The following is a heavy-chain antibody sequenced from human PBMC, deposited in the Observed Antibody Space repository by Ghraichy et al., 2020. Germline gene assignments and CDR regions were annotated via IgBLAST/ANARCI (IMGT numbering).Heavy chain of an antibody. J-gene: IGHJ6*02. CDR1: GFTVSSNY. V-gene: IGHV3-53*01. D-gene: IGHD2-2*01. CDR3: ARDGAYCSSTSCPYYYYGMDV. Sequence: GGSLRLSCAASGFTVSSNYMSWVRQAPGKGLEWVSVIYSGGSTYYADSVKGRFTISRDNSKNTLYLQMNSLRAEDTAVYYCARDGAYCSSTSCPYYYYGMDVWGQGTTVTVSS. CDR2: IYSGGST.